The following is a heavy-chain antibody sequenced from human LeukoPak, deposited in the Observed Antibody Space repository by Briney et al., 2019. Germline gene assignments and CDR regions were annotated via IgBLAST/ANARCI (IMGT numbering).Heavy chain of an antibody. V-gene: IGHV3-23*01. J-gene: IGHJ4*02. Sequence: PGGSLRLSCAASGFTFSTYTMSWVRQAPGKGLEWVSGISASSGSTYYADSVKGRFTISRDNSKNTLFVQMNSLRAEDTAVYYCAKGMVRGDLDYWGQGTLVSVSS. CDR2: ISASSGST. D-gene: IGHD3-10*01. CDR1: GFTFSTYT. CDR3: AKGMVRGDLDY.